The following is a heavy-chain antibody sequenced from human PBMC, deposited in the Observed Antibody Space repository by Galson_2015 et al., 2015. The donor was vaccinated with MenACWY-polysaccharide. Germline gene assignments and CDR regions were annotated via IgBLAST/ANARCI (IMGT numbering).Heavy chain of an antibody. CDR3: ARGRRGEGTDY. CDR2: VYADGET. Sequence: ETLSLTCTVSGDSISNNYWTWVRQPAGKGLEWIGRVYADGETNYNSSLKSRVIMSTDTSKNQFSLKLSSVTAADTAVHYCARGRRGEGTDYWGQGTLVTVSS. J-gene: IGHJ4*02. CDR1: GDSISNNY. D-gene: IGHD3-10*01. V-gene: IGHV4-4*07.